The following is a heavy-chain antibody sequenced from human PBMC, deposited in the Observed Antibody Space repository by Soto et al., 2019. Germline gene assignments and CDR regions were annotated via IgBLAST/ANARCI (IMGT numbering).Heavy chain of an antibody. Sequence: EVQLVQSGAEVKKAGESLRISCKAFGYNFTSHFITWVRQKPGKGLEWMGKIDPSDSETDYSPSFQGHVIISVDRSISTAYMQWTSLKASDTAMYYCVSPMNHYFYYTMDVWGQWTTVTVAS. J-gene: IGHJ6*02. V-gene: IGHV5-10-1*03. CDR3: VSPMNHYFYYTMDV. CDR2: IDPSDSET. CDR1: GYNFTSHF.